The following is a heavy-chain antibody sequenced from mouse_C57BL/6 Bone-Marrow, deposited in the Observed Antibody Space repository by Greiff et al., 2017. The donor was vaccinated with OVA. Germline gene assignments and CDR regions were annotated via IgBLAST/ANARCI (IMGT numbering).Heavy chain of an antibody. CDR3: ASYYGSRTGYFDV. CDR1: GYTFTDYY. V-gene: IGHV1-77*01. Sequence: VMLVASGAELVKPGASVKISCKAFGYTFTDYYINWVKQRPGQGLGWIGKIGSGSGSTYHNEKFKGKATLTADKSSSTAYMQLSSLTSEDSAVYFGASYYGSRTGYFDVWGTGTTVTVSS. J-gene: IGHJ1*03. D-gene: IGHD1-1*01. CDR2: IGSGSGST.